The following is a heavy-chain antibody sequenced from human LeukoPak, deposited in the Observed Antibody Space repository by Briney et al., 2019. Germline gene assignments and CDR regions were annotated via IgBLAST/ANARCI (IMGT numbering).Heavy chain of an antibody. V-gene: IGHV3-74*01. CDR3: ARVYETNDYLY. CDR2: IYGDGSFT. D-gene: IGHD3-22*01. Sequence: GGSLRLSCAASGFTFSNFWMHWVRQAPGKGLVWVALIYGDGSFTRYADSVKGRFTISRDNAKNTVYLQMNSLRVEDTAVYYCARVYETNDYLYWGQGSLVTVSS. CDR1: GFTFSNFW. J-gene: IGHJ4*02.